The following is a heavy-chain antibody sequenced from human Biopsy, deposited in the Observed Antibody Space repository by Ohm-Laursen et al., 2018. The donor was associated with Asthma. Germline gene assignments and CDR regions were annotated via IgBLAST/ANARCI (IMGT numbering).Heavy chain of an antibody. CDR1: GGTFSSYA. D-gene: IGHD1-26*01. J-gene: IGHJ4*02. V-gene: IGHV1-69*10. CDR2: IIPIFGIA. CDR3: ARGGSYSSRRYYFDY. Sequence: GASVKVSCKASGGTFSSYAISWVRQAPGQGLEWMGGIIPIFGIANYAQRFQGRVTITAGKSTSTAYMELSSLRSEDTAVYYCARGGSYSSRRYYFDYWGQGTLVTVSS.